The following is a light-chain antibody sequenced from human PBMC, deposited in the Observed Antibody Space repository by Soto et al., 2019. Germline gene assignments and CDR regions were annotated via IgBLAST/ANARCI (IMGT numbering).Light chain of an antibody. CDR2: GAS. V-gene: IGKV3-20*01. Sequence: EIVVTQSPGTLSLSPGERATLSCRASQSVSSSYLAWYQQKPGQAPRLLIYGASSRATGIPDRFSGSGSGTDFTLTISRLEPEDFAVYYCQQYGSSLITFGQGTRLAIK. CDR1: QSVSSSY. CDR3: QQYGSSLIT. J-gene: IGKJ5*01.